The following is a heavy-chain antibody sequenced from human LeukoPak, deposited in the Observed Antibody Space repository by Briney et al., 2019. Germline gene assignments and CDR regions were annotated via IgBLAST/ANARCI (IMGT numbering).Heavy chain of an antibody. CDR1: GYTFTSYG. V-gene: IGHV1-2*02. CDR3: GTLLSNGPFDY. CDR2: IYPNSGAT. Sequence: ASVKVSCKASGYTFTSYGISWVRQAPGQGLEWMGWIYPNSGATKYAQKFLGRVTMTRDTSISTAYMELSGLRSDDTAVYYCGTLLSNGPFDYWGQGSLVTVSS. J-gene: IGHJ4*02.